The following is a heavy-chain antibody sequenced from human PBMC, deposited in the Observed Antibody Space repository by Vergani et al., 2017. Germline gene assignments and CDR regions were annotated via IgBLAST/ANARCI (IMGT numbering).Heavy chain of an antibody. J-gene: IGHJ6*02. Sequence: EVQLVESGGGLVKPGGSLRLSCAASGFTFSSYSMNWVRQAPGKGLEWVSSISSSSSYIYYADSVKGRFTISRDNSKNTLYLQMNSLRAEDTAVYYCAKDQGSGWYGESEYYYGMDVWGQGTTVTVSS. CDR3: AKDQGSGWYGESEYYYGMDV. CDR1: GFTFSSYS. CDR2: ISSSSSYI. D-gene: IGHD6-19*01. V-gene: IGHV3-21*01.